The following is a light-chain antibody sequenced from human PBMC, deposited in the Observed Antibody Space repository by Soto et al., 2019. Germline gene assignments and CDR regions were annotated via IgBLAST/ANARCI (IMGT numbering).Light chain of an antibody. CDR3: QQYNTYTWT. Sequence: DIQMTQSPSTLSASVGDRVTITCRASQSVSDWLAWYQQKPGNAPKLLIYDTSRLESAVPSRFSASGSGTEFTLTISGLQPDDFATYYCQQYNTYTWTFGQGTKVDIK. CDR1: QSVSDW. CDR2: DTS. V-gene: IGKV1-5*01. J-gene: IGKJ1*01.